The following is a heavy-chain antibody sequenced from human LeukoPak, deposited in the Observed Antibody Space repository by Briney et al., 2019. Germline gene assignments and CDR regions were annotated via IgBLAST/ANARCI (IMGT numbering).Heavy chain of an antibody. CDR1: GFTFSSYG. V-gene: IGHV3-30*18. J-gene: IGHJ4*02. D-gene: IGHD3-10*01. CDR3: AKGSAGGSGSYYDPLFDY. CDR2: ISYDGSNK. Sequence: PGGSLRLSCAASGFTFSSYGMHWVRQAPGKGLEWVAVISYDGSNKYYADSVKGRFTISRDNSKNTLYLQMNSLRAEDTAVYYCAKGSAGGSGSYYDPLFDYWGQGTLVTVSS.